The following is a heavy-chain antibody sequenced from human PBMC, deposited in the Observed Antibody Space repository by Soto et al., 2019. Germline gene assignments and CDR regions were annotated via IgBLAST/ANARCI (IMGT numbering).Heavy chain of an antibody. V-gene: IGHV1-69*02. J-gene: IGHJ6*04. D-gene: IGHD2-2*01. Sequence: QVQLVQSGAEVKKPGSSVKVSCKASGGTFSSYTISWVRQAPGQGLEWMGRIIPILGIANYAQKFQGRVTITADKSTITAYMELSSLRSEDTAVYYCARGVVVPAANYYYYGMDVWGKGTTVTVSS. CDR3: ARGVVVPAANYYYYGMDV. CDR2: IIPILGIA. CDR1: GGTFSSYT.